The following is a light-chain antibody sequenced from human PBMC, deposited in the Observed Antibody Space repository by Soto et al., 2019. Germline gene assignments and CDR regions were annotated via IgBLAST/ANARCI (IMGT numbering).Light chain of an antibody. V-gene: IGKV3-20*01. Sequence: EIALTQSPGTLSLSPGERATLSCRASQGVGNKYLAWYQQRPGQAPSLLIYAASSRATGVPDRFSGSGSGTDFTLTISRLEPEDFAVYYSQQYTNAHGITFGQGTRLEI. CDR3: QQYTNAHGIT. J-gene: IGKJ5*01. CDR1: QGVGNKY. CDR2: AAS.